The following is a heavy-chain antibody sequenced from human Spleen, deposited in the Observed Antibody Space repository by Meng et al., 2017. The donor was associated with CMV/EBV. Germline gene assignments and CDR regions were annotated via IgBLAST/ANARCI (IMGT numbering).Heavy chain of an antibody. Sequence: KVSCKGSGYTFPNYWIGWVRQMPGKGLEWMGIIYPGDSDTRYSPSFEGQVTISADKSIGTAYLQWSSLKASDTAMFYCAATRGYCSSTSCFYADAFEIWGQGTMVTVSS. D-gene: IGHD2-2*01. CDR1: GYTFPNYW. V-gene: IGHV5-51*01. J-gene: IGHJ3*02. CDR2: IYPGDSDT. CDR3: AATRGYCSSTSCFYADAFEI.